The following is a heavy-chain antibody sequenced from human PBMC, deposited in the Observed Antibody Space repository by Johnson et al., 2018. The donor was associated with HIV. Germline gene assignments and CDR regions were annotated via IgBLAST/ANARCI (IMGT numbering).Heavy chain of an antibody. CDR2: IYSGGST. Sequence: VQLVESGGGVVQPGRSLRLSCAASGFTVSSNYMSWVRQAPGKGLEWVSVIYSGGSTYYADSVKGRFTISRDNSKNTLYLQMNSLRAEDTAVYYCAKAPGTGGWGASDIWGRGTMVTVSS. CDR1: GFTVSSNY. D-gene: IGHD1-14*01. J-gene: IGHJ3*02. CDR3: AKAPGTGGWGASDI. V-gene: IGHV3-66*01.